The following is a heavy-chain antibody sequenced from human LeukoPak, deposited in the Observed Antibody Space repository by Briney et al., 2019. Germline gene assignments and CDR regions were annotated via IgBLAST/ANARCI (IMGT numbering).Heavy chain of an antibody. D-gene: IGHD5-18*01. CDR3: AEVAMVGYWPHDAFDI. CDR2: ISGSGGST. J-gene: IGHJ3*02. CDR1: GFTFSSYA. V-gene: IGHV3-23*01. Sequence: GGSLRLSCAASGFTFSSYAMSWVRQAPGKGLEWVSAISGSGGSTYYADSVKGRFTISRDNSKNTLYLQMNSLRAEDTAVYYCAEVAMVGYWPHDAFDIWGQGTMVTVSS.